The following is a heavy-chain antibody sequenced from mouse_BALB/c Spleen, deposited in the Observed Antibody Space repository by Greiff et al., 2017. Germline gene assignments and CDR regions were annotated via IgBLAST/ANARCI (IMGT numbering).Heavy chain of an antibody. J-gene: IGHJ4*01. Sequence: EVQRVESGGGLVKPGGSLKLSCAASGFAFSSYDMSWVRQTPEKRLEWVAYISSGGGSTYYPDTVKGRFTISRDNAKNTLYLQMSSLKSEDTAMYYCARWYRYAMDYWGQGTSVTVSS. V-gene: IGHV5-12-1*01. D-gene: IGHD1-1*02. CDR2: ISSGGGST. CDR3: ARWYRYAMDY. CDR1: GFAFSSYD.